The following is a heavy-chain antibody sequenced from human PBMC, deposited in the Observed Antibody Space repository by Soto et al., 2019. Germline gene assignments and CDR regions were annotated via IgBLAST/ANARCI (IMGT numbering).Heavy chain of an antibody. V-gene: IGHV4-4*02. CDR2: IYHSGST. Sequence: SETLSLTCAVSGCSISSSNWWSWVRQPPGKGLEWIGEIYHSGSTNYNPSLKSRVTISVDKSKNQFSLKLSSVTAADTAVYYCARGGYCSGGSCFLNYGMDVWGQGTTVTVSS. J-gene: IGHJ6*02. CDR1: GCSISSSNW. CDR3: ARGGYCSGGSCFLNYGMDV. D-gene: IGHD2-15*01.